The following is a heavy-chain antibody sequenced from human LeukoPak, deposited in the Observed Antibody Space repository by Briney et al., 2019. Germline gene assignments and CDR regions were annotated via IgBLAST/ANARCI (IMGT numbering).Heavy chain of an antibody. V-gene: IGHV3-21*01. CDR1: GFTFSTYN. J-gene: IGHJ4*02. CDR3: ARGNWNDEGFFDY. D-gene: IGHD1-1*01. Sequence: PGGSLRLSCAASGFTFSTYNMNWVRQAPGKGLEWVSSISDRSDYIYYADSLKGRFSTSRDNANNSLYLLMNSLRAEDTAIYYCARGNWNDEGFFDYWGQGILVTVSS. CDR2: ISDRSDYI.